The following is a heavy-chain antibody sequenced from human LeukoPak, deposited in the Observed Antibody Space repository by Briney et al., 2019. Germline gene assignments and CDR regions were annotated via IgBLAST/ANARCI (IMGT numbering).Heavy chain of an antibody. CDR3: ARDSRIAARPGIDY. CDR2: ISGSGGST. Sequence: GGSLRLSCAASGFTFSSYGMSWVRQAPGKGLEWVSAISGSGGSTYYADSVKDRFTISRDNSKNTLYLQMNSLRAEDTAVYYCARDSRIAARPGIDYWGQGTLVTVSS. CDR1: GFTFSSYG. J-gene: IGHJ4*02. D-gene: IGHD6-6*01. V-gene: IGHV3-23*01.